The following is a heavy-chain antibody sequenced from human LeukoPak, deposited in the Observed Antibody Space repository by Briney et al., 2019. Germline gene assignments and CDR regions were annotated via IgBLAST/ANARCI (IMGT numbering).Heavy chain of an antibody. V-gene: IGHV3-7*01. CDR3: AKDRPFYSSSWYLFDYMDV. CDR2: IKQDRSEK. CDR1: GFTFTNYW. Sequence: GGSLRLSCAASGFTFTNYWMSWVRQAPGKGLELVANIKQDRSEKYYVDSVKGRFTISRDNAKNSLYLQMNSLRAEDTAVYYCAKDRPFYSSSWYLFDYMDVWGKGTTVTISS. D-gene: IGHD6-13*01. J-gene: IGHJ6*03.